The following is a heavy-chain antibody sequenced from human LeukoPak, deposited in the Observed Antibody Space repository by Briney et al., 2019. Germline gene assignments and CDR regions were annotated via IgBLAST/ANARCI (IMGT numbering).Heavy chain of an antibody. Sequence: SETLSLTCTVSGGSISSYYWSWIRQPPGKGLEWIGYIYYSGSTNYNPSLKSRVTISVDTSKNQFSLRLSSVTAADTAVYYCARGGIWDIVVVVAATGSYFDYWGQGTLVTVSS. CDR2: IYYSGST. D-gene: IGHD2-15*01. J-gene: IGHJ4*02. CDR1: GGSISSYY. V-gene: IGHV4-59*01. CDR3: ARGGIWDIVVVVAATGSYFDY.